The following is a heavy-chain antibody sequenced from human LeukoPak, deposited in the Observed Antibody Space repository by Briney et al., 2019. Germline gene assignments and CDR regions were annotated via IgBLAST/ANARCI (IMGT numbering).Heavy chain of an antibody. CDR1: GFTFSSYG. Sequence: GGSLRLACAASGFTFSSYGMHWLGPAPGKGLVGVAVLSYGGTNELYEDYVKGRFTISKDMSKNTLYLQMNGLRAEDTAVYYCAKGPSGYSSGWSSFDYWGQGTLVIVSS. CDR2: LSYGGTNE. V-gene: IGHV3-30*18. J-gene: IGHJ4*02. D-gene: IGHD6-19*01. CDR3: AKGPSGYSSGWSSFDY.